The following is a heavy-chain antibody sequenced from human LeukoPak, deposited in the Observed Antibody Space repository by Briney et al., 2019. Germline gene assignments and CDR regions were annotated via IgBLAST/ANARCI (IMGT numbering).Heavy chain of an antibody. Sequence: GRSLRLSCAASGFTFSSYAMHWVRQAPGKGLEWVAVISYDGSNKYYADSVKGRFTISRDNSKKTLYLQMNSLRAEDTAVYYCARDRRTGTTGNWFDPWGQGTLVTVSS. CDR3: ARDRRTGTTGNWFDP. D-gene: IGHD1-7*01. J-gene: IGHJ5*02. CDR1: GFTFSSYA. CDR2: ISYDGSNK. V-gene: IGHV3-30*01.